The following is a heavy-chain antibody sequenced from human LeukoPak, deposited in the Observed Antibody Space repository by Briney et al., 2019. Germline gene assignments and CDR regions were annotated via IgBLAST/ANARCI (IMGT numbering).Heavy chain of an antibody. J-gene: IGHJ4*02. V-gene: IGHV3-20*04. CDR3: ARGDSSASYYLEY. D-gene: IGHD3-22*01. Sequence: PGGSLRLSCGTSGFTFGDFGVSWVRQAPGKGLEWVSGINLSGSTIAYADSVRGRFTISRDNAKNSLYLQMNTLRAEDTAFYYCARGDSSASYYLEYWGQGTLVTVSS. CDR1: GFTFGDFG. CDR2: INLSGSTI.